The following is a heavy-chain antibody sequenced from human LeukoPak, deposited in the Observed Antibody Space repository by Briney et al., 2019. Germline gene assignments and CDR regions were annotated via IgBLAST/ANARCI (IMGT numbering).Heavy chain of an antibody. CDR2: ISTSSSYI. J-gene: IGHJ4*02. Sequence: PGGSLRLSCAASGFTFNTYTMNWVRQAPGKGLEWVSSISTSSSYIYYADSVKGRFTISRGNAKNSLFLQMNSLRAEDTAVYYCARGTMSPYYSDYWGQGTLVTVSS. CDR3: ARGTMSPYYSDY. D-gene: IGHD3-10*02. CDR1: GFTFNTYT. V-gene: IGHV3-21*06.